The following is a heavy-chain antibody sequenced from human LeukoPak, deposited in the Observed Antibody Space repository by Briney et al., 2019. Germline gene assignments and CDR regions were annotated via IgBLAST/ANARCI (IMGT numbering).Heavy chain of an antibody. V-gene: IGHV4-4*02. D-gene: IGHD3-9*01. Sequence: SGTLSLTCAVSGGSISSSNWWSWVRPPPGKGLEWIGEIYHSGITNYNPSLKSRVTISVDKSKNQFSLKLSSVTAADTAVYYCARRRYLDWLLSAFDIWGQGTMVTVSS. CDR2: IYHSGIT. CDR3: ARRRYLDWLLSAFDI. J-gene: IGHJ3*02. CDR1: GGSISSSNW.